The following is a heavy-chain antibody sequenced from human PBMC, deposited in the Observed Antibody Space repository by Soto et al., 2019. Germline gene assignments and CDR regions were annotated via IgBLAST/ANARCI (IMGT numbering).Heavy chain of an antibody. CDR3: ARDRTLSSITMGPGYFDY. D-gene: IGHD3-10*01. CDR2: IIPIFGTA. CDR1: GGTLSSYA. J-gene: IGHJ4*02. V-gene: IGHV1-69*13. Sequence: SVKVSCKAPGGTLSSYAISWVRQAPGHGLEWMGGIIPIFGTANYAQKFQGRVTITADESTSTAYMELSSLRSEDRVVYYCARDRTLSSITMGPGYFDYWGQGTLVTVSS.